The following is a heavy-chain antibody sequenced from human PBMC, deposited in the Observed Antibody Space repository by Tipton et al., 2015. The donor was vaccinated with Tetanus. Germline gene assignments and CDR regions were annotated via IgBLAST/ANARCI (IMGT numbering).Heavy chain of an antibody. CDR3: ARPLTSVAFGGFAFDV. CDR2: IYPGDSYS. D-gene: IGHD3-16*01. Sequence: QLVQSGAEVKQPGESLKISCKGSGYMFSSHWIGWVRQVPGKGLEWLGTIYPGDSYSTYSPSFEGQVTISGDRSIDTAYLQWSSLKASDTAIYYCARPLTSVAFGGFAFDVWGQGTLVTVSS. V-gene: IGHV5-51*01. CDR1: GYMFSSHW. J-gene: IGHJ3*01.